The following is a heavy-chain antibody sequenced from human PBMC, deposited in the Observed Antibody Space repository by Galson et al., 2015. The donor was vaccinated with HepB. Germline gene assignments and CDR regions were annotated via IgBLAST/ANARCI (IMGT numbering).Heavy chain of an antibody. J-gene: IGHJ4*02. CDR1: GYTFTNYG. CDR2: ISAYNGNT. Sequence: SVKVSCKASGYTFTNYGISWVRQAPGQGLEWMGWISAYNGNTNYAQRLQGRVTMTTDTSTSTAYMELRSLRSDDTAVYYCARSRGVGEYLEYWGQGTLVIVSS. V-gene: IGHV1-18*01. D-gene: IGHD3-10*01. CDR3: ARSRGVGEYLEY.